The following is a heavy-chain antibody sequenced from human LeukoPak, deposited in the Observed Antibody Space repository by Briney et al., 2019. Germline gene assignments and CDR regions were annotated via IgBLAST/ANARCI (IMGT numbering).Heavy chain of an antibody. CDR2: ISGSXGST. V-gene: IGHV3-23*01. D-gene: IGHD2-2*01. CDR3: ARDPGYCSSTSCFYYNWFDP. Sequence: PXKGLEWVSAISGSXGSTYYADSVKGRFTISRDNAKNTLYLQINSLRAEDTAVYYCARDPGYCSSTSCFYYNWFDPWGQGTLVTVSS. J-gene: IGHJ5*02.